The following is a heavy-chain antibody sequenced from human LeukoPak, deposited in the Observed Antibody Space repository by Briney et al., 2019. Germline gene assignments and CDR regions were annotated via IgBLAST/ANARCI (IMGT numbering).Heavy chain of an antibody. Sequence: ASVKVSCKASGYTFTSYDINWVRQATGQGLDWMGMINPSGGSTSYAQKFQGRVTMTRDTSTSTVYMELSSLRSEDTAVYYCARTVTGPIYYGMDVWGQGTTVTVSS. CDR3: ARTVTGPIYYGMDV. V-gene: IGHV1-46*01. J-gene: IGHJ6*02. D-gene: IGHD4-11*01. CDR1: GYTFTSYD. CDR2: INPSGGST.